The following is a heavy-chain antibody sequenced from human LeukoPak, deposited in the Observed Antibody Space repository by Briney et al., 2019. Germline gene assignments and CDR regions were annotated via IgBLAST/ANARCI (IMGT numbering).Heavy chain of an antibody. Sequence: GGSLRLSCAASGFTFSTFAMIWVRQPPGKGLEWVSSIFPSGGEIHYADSVRGRFTISRDNSKSTLALQMNSLRAEDTAIYYCATYRQVLLPFESWGQGTLVTVSS. CDR1: GFTFSTFA. CDR2: IFPSGGEI. CDR3: ATYRQVLLPFES. D-gene: IGHD2-8*02. V-gene: IGHV3-23*01. J-gene: IGHJ4*02.